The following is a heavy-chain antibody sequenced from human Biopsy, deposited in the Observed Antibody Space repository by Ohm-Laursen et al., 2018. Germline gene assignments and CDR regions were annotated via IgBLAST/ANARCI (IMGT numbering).Heavy chain of an antibody. CDR1: GYTFTGYH. D-gene: IGHD3-22*01. Sequence: SVKVSCKASGYTFTGYHVHWVRQAPGQGLEWMGWINAKTGDTSYAQKFQGRVTMTRDTSISTAYVDLSSLRSDDTAVYYCTRGGYYYDSLAYYYWFDPWGQGTLVTVSS. CDR2: INAKTGDT. V-gene: IGHV1-2*02. J-gene: IGHJ5*02. CDR3: TRGGYYYDSLAYYYWFDP.